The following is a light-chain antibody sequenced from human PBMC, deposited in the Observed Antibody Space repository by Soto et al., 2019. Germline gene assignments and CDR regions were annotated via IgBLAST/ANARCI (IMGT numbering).Light chain of an antibody. CDR3: QQYSTYPFT. J-gene: IGKJ3*01. CDR1: QSISSW. V-gene: IGKV1-5*03. CDR2: KAS. Sequence: DIQMTQSPSTQSASVGDRVTIACRASQSISSWLAWYQQKPGKAPKLLIYKASSLESGVPSRFSGSGSGTAFNLAISGLQPDDLATYYYQQYSTYPFTFGPGTKVEIK.